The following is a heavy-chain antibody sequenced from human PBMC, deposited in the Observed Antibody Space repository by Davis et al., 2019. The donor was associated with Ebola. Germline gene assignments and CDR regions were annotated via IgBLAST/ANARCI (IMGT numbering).Heavy chain of an antibody. CDR1: GYTFTSYA. CDR2: INAGNGNT. V-gene: IGHV1-3*01. CDR3: ARALDSSSWGKNHYHYYGLDV. D-gene: IGHD6-13*01. J-gene: IGHJ6*02. Sequence: AASVKVSCKASGYTFTSYAMHWVRQAPGQRLEWMGWINAGNGNTKYSQKFQGRVTITRDTSASTAYMELSSLRSDDTAVYYCARALDSSSWGKNHYHYYGLDVWGQGTTVTVSS.